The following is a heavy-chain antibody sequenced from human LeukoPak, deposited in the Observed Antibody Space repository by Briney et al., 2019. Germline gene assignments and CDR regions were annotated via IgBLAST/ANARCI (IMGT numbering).Heavy chain of an antibody. CDR2: ISSSGGST. J-gene: IGHJ6*03. Sequence: GGSLRLSCAASGFTFSSYEMNWVRQAPGKGLEWVSYISSSGGSTYYADSVKGRFSISRDNSKNTLYLQMNSLRAEDTAVYYCAKCDSVYDSYYYYYYMDVWGKGTTVTVSS. CDR1: GFTFSSYE. CDR3: AKCDSVYDSYYYYYYMDV. V-gene: IGHV3-23*01. D-gene: IGHD5/OR15-5a*01.